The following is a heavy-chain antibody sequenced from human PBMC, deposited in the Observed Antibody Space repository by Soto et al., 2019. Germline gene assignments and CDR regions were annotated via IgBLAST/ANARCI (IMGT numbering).Heavy chain of an antibody. CDR2: ISSTGRTI. CDR3: ARSYSSGWEFGY. J-gene: IGHJ4*02. D-gene: IGHD6-19*01. V-gene: IGHV3-11*01. CDR1: GFTFSNYY. Sequence: GGSLRLSCGASGFTFSNYYMSWIRQAPGKGLEWVSYISSTGRTIYYADSVKGRFTVSRDNAQNSLSLKLNSLRVEDTAVYYCARSYSSGWEFGYWGQGTQVTVSS.